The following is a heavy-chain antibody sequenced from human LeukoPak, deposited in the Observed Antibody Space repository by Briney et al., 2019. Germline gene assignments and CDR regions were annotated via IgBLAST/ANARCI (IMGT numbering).Heavy chain of an antibody. Sequence: GGSLRLSCAASGFTFSNAWMSWVRQAPGKGLEWVGRIKSKTDGGTTDYAAPVKGRFTISRDDSKNTLYLQMNSLRTEDTAVYYCARDYDSSGYLPDYWGQGTLVTVPS. J-gene: IGHJ4*02. CDR2: IKSKTDGGTT. CDR1: GFTFSNAW. V-gene: IGHV3-15*01. CDR3: ARDYDSSGYLPDY. D-gene: IGHD3-22*01.